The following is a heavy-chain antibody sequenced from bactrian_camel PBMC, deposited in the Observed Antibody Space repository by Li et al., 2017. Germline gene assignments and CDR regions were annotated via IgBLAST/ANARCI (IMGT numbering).Heavy chain of an antibody. CDR1: GYPYSAGC. D-gene: IGHD5*01. CDR2: IYTSNSKT. Sequence: VQLVESGGGSVQAGGSMRLSCTISGYPYSAGCMGWFRQAPGKEREGVAAIYTSNSKTYYADSVKGRFTISQDKAKNTAFLQMNSLHPEDTATYYCVADEYNLGLARSYTYWGQGTQVTVS. CDR3: VADEYNLGLARSYTY. J-gene: IGHJ4*01. V-gene: IGHV3S40*01.